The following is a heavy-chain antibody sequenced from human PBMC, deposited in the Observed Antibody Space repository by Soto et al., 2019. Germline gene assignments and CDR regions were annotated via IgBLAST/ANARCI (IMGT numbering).Heavy chain of an antibody. CDR2: ISNDGSNK. CDR1: GFTFTSYG. D-gene: IGHD2-2*01. Sequence: QVQLVESGGGVVQPGRSLRLSCAASGFTFTSYGMHWVRQAPGKGLEWVAVISNDGSNKYYADSVKGRFTISRDNSKNTVYLQMNSLRAEDTAVYYCAKADLGYCSSTSCYLIDYWGQGTLVTVSS. J-gene: IGHJ4*02. CDR3: AKADLGYCSSTSCYLIDY. V-gene: IGHV3-30*18.